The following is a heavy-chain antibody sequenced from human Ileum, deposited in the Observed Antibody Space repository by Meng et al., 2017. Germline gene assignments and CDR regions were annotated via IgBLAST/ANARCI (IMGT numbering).Heavy chain of an antibody. Sequence: ASVKVSCKASGYTFTAYYFHWVRQAPGQGLEWMGRINPHTGGTNYAQKFQGRGTMTSDTSISTAYMELSTLRSDDTAVYYCARDLRSAWSGSDYWGQGTVVTVSS. CDR2: INPHTGGT. V-gene: IGHV1-2*06. D-gene: IGHD6-19*01. J-gene: IGHJ4*02. CDR1: GYTFTAYY. CDR3: ARDLRSAWSGSDY.